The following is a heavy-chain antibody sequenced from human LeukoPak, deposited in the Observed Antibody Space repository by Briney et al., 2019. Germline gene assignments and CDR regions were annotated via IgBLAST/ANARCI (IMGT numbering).Heavy chain of an antibody. D-gene: IGHD5-18*01. J-gene: IGHJ4*02. Sequence: ASVKVSCKASGYTFTSYAMHWVRQAPGQRLEWMGWINAGNGNTKYSQKFQGRVTITRDTSASTAYMELSSLRSEDTAVYYCARDKYSYGYTDGRFDYWGQGSLVTVSS. V-gene: IGHV1-3*01. CDR3: ARDKYSYGYTDGRFDY. CDR2: INAGNGNT. CDR1: GYTFTSYA.